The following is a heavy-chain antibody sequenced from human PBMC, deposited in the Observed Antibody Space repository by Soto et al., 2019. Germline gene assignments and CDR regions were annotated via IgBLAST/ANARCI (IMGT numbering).Heavy chain of an antibody. CDR1: GFTFSSYA. V-gene: IGHV3-30-3*01. CDR3: AREGVAVAARYWYFDL. D-gene: IGHD6-19*01. Sequence: QVQLVESGGGVVQPGRSLRLSCAASGFTFSSYAMHWVRQAPGKGLEWVAVISYDGSNKYYADSVKGRFTVSRDNSKNTLYLQMNSLRAEDTAVYYCAREGVAVAARYWYFDLWGRGTLVTVSS. J-gene: IGHJ2*01. CDR2: ISYDGSNK.